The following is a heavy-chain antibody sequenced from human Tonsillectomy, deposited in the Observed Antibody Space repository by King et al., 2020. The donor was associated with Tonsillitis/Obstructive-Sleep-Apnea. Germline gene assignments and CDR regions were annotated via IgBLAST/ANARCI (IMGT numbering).Heavy chain of an antibody. J-gene: IGHJ4*02. V-gene: IGHV3-23*04. D-gene: IGHD3-22*01. CDR1: GFTFSSYA. CDR2: ISSSGGTT. CDR3: AKVPEVPAKGLLPDY. Sequence: EQLVESGGGLVQPGGSLRLSCAASGFTFSSYAMSWVRQAPGKGLEWVSIISSSGGTTYYADSVKGRFTISRDNSKNTLYMQMNSLRAEDTAVYYCAKVPEVPAKGLLPDYWGQGTLVTVSS.